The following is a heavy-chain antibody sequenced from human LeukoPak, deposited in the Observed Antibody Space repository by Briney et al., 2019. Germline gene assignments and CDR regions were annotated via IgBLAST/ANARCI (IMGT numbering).Heavy chain of an antibody. CDR3: ARHVWNSSGLYFDY. V-gene: IGHV4-59*08. J-gene: IGHJ4*02. D-gene: IGHD6-19*01. Sequence: SETLSLTCTVSGGSISRYYWSWIRQPPGKGLEWIGYIYYSGSTNYNPSLKSRVTISVDTSKNQFSLKLSSVTAADTAVYYCARHVWNSSGLYFDYWGQGTLVTVSS. CDR2: IYYSGST. CDR1: GGSISRYY.